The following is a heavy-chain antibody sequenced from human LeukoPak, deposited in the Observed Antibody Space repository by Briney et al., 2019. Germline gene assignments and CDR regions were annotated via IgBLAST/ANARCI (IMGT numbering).Heavy chain of an antibody. CDR1: GFTFTSSA. J-gene: IGHJ3*02. CDR3: AAPYDSSGYYYDAFDI. V-gene: IGHV1-58*01. D-gene: IGHD3-22*01. Sequence: GTSVKVSCKASGFTFTSSAVQWVRQARGQRLEWIGWIVVGSGNTNYAQKFQERVTITRDMSTSTAYMELSSLRSEDTAVYYCAAPYDSSGYYYDAFDIWGQGTMVTVSS. CDR2: IVVGSGNT.